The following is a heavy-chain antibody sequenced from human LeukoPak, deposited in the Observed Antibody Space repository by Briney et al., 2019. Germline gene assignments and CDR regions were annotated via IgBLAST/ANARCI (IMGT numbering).Heavy chain of an antibody. CDR3: AKDPFPGTDAFDI. D-gene: IGHD1-1*01. V-gene: IGHV3-23*01. CDR2: ISGSGGST. CDR1: GFTFSSYG. Sequence: GGSLRLSCAASGFTFSSYGMSWVRQAPGKGLEWVSAISGSGGSTYYADSVKGRFTISRDNSKNTLYLQMNSLRAEDTAVYYCAKDPFPGTDAFDIWGQGTMVTVSS. J-gene: IGHJ3*02.